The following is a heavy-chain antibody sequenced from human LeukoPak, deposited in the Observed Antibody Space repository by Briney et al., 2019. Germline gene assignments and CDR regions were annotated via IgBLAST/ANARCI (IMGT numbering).Heavy chain of an antibody. D-gene: IGHD2-2*02. CDR3: AKDPLYCSSTSCYKGY. J-gene: IGHJ4*02. CDR2: ISGSGGST. V-gene: IGHV3-23*01. CDR1: GFTFSSYA. Sequence: GGSLRLSCAASGFTFSSYAMSWVRQAPGKGLEWVSAISGSGGSTYYADSVKGRFTISRDNSKNTLYLQMNSLGAEDTAVYYCAKDPLYCSSTSCYKGYWGQGTLVTVSS.